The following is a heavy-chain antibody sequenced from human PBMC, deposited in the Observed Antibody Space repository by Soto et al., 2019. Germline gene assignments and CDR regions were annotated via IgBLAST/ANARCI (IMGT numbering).Heavy chain of an antibody. CDR3: ARREYADWFLEY. V-gene: IGHV3-74*01. Sequence: GGSLRLSCAASGFTFSTYWMYWVRQAPGQGPVWLARISHDGATKNTADSVKGRFTISRDNAKNTLYLEMKSLRVEDTAVYYCARREYADWFLEYWGRGTLVTVSS. J-gene: IGHJ4*02. CDR1: GFTFSTYW. D-gene: IGHD3-9*01. CDR2: ISHDGATK.